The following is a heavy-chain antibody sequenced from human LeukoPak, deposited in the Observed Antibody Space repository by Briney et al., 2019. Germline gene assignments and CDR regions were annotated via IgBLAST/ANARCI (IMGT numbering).Heavy chain of an antibody. V-gene: IGHV3-48*02. D-gene: IGHD7-27*01. CDR2: IYSGSSSI. Sequence: GGSLRLSCAASGFTFSSYSMNWVRQAPGKGLEWVSYIYSGSSSIYYADSVKGRFTISRDNAKNSLYLQTNSLRDEDTAVYFCARSNWGPEYWGQGTLVTVSS. J-gene: IGHJ4*02. CDR3: ARSNWGPEY. CDR1: GFTFSSYS.